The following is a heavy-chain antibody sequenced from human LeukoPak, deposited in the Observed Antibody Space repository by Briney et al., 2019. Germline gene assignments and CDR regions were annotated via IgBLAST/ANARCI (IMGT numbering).Heavy chain of an antibody. Sequence: GGSLRLSCAASGFTFSSYEMNWVRQAPGEGLEWVSYISSSDSTIYYADSVKGRFTISRDNAKKSLYLQMNSLRAEDTAVYYCARDQGYSGYDWSFDYWGQGTLVTVSS. V-gene: IGHV3-48*03. D-gene: IGHD5-12*01. J-gene: IGHJ4*02. CDR3: ARDQGYSGYDWSFDY. CDR1: GFTFSSYE. CDR2: ISSSDSTI.